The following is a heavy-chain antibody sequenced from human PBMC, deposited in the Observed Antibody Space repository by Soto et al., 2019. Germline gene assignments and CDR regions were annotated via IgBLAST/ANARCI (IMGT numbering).Heavy chain of an antibody. J-gene: IGHJ4*02. CDR3: EHRILGRPFDY. V-gene: IGHV2-5*02. CDR1: GFSLSTSGVG. Sequence: QITLKESGPTLVKPTQTLTLTCTFSGFSLSTSGVGVGWIRQPPGKAPEWLAIIYWDDDKRYSPFLKSGFTITNDTSKNQVVLTMTNVDTVDTASYYCEHRILGRPFDYWGQGTLVTVSS. D-gene: IGHD2-15*01. CDR2: IYWDDDK.